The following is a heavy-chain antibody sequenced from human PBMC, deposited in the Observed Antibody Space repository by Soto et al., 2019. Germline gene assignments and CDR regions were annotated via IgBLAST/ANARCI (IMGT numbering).Heavy chain of an antibody. Sequence: GLXXPSEXLSLTCTVSGGSXSSSSYXXXXXXXXPGKGLEWIGSIYYSGSTYYNPSLKSRVTISVXXXKXXXXXXXXXXXXXXXXXYYCARHVRVRCSGGSCSGGCFDYWGQGTLVTV. CDR2: IYYSGST. D-gene: IGHD2-15*01. J-gene: IGHJ4*02. CDR3: ARHVRVRCSGGSCSGGCFDY. CDR1: GGSXSSSSYX. V-gene: IGHV4-39*01.